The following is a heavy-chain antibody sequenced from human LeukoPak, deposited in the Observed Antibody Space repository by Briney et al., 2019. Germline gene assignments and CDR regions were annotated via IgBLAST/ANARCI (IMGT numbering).Heavy chain of an antibody. J-gene: IGHJ5*02. CDR1: GYSINSGYY. CDR2: IYHNGRT. CDR3: ARDSGTTGEVKFDP. Sequence: PSETLSLTCTVSGYSINSGYYWGWIRQPPGKGLEWIGTIYHNGRTYSNPSLKNRVTISVDTSKNQFSLKLSSVTAADTAVYYCARDSGTTGEVKFDPWGQGTLVTVSS. V-gene: IGHV4-38-2*02. D-gene: IGHD3-10*01.